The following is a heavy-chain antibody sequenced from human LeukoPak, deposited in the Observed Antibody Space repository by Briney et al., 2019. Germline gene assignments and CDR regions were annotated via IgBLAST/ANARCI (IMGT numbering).Heavy chain of an antibody. Sequence: SETLSLTCAVSGGSISSRNWWSWVRQPPGKGLEWIGEIYHSGSTNYNPSLKTRVTISVDTSKNQFSLRLNSVIAADTAIYYCAKITTLDYWGQGTLVTVSS. D-gene: IGHD1-1*01. J-gene: IGHJ4*02. V-gene: IGHV4-4*02. CDR2: IYHSGST. CDR3: AKITTLDY. CDR1: GGSISSRNW.